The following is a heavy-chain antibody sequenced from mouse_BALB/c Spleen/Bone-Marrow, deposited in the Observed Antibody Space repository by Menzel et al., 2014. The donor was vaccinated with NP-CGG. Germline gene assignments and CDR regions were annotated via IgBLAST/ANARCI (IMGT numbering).Heavy chain of an antibody. CDR2: IFPGSGST. V-gene: IGHV1-9*01. Sequence: VQLHQSGAELMKPGASVKISCKATGYTFSSYWIEWVKQRPGHGLEWIGEIFPGSGSTNYNEKFKGKATFTADTSSNTAYMQLSSLTSEDSAVYYCARRVTTANYWGQGTTLTVSS. CDR1: GYTFSSYW. CDR3: ARRVTTANY. J-gene: IGHJ2*01. D-gene: IGHD1-2*01.